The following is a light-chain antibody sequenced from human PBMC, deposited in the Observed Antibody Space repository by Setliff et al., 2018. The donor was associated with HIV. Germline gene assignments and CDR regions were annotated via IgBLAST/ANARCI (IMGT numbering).Light chain of an antibody. CDR2: DVA. CDR3: CSNGARPTFDV. V-gene: IGLV2-11*01. CDR1: TNDVGATNY. Sequence: QSVLAQPRSVSGSPGQSAPFPCTGTTNDVGATNYASWYQQHPAKAPKLLIYDVAERPSGVPDRFSGSKSGNTASLTISGLQVEDEADYYCCSNGARPTFDVFGTGTKGTVL. J-gene: IGLJ1*01.